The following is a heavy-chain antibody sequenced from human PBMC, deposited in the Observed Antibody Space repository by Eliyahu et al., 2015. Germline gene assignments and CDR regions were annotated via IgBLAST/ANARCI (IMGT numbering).Heavy chain of an antibody. D-gene: IGHD1-26*01. CDR3: ARQGGSYSGFDY. V-gene: IGHV3-74*01. CDR2: INTDGSST. Sequence: EVQLVEXGXSLVQSGGSLRLSXVASGFTFSSYWMXXVRQAPGKGLVWVSRINTDGSSTRYADSVKGRFTISRDNAKNTLYLQMNSLGAEDTAVYYCARQGGSYSGFDYWGQGTLVTVSS. CDR1: GFTFSSYW. J-gene: IGHJ4*02.